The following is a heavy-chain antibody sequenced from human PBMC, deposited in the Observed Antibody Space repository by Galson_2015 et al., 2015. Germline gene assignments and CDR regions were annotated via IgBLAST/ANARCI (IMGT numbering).Heavy chain of an antibody. Sequence: KYNPSLKSRVTISVDTSKKQFSLKLSSVTAADTAVYYCARRASDFDCWGQGTLVTVSS. CDR3: ARRASDFDC. D-gene: IGHD6-19*01. V-gene: IGHV4-61*07. J-gene: IGHJ4*02.